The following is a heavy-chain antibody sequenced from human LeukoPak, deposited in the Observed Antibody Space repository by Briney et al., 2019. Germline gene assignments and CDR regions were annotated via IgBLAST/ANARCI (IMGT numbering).Heavy chain of an antibody. D-gene: IGHD6-6*01. CDR3: ARGKRGSLAARRSPEYFQH. J-gene: IGHJ1*01. CDR1: GYTFTSYD. CDR2: MNPNSGNT. Sequence: GASVKVSCKASGYTFTSYDINWVRQATGQGLEWMGWMNPNSGNTGYAQKFQGRVTMTRNTSISTAYMELSSLRSEDTAVYYCARGKRGSLAARRSPEYFQHWGQGTLVTVSS. V-gene: IGHV1-8*01.